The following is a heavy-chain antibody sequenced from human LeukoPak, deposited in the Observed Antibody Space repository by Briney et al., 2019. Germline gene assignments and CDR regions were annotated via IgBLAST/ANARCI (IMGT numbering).Heavy chain of an antibody. J-gene: IGHJ4*02. CDR1: VGSISSSSYY. V-gene: IGHV4-39*01. Sequence: PSETLSLTCTVSVGSISSSSYYWGWIRQPPGKGLEWIGNVYYSGNTYSNPSLRSRVTMSVDTSKNQFSLRLNSVTAADTAVYYCATYPYSGRSGWQALDYWGQGALVTVSS. CDR2: VYYSGNT. D-gene: IGHD5-12*01. CDR3: ATYPYSGRSGWQALDY.